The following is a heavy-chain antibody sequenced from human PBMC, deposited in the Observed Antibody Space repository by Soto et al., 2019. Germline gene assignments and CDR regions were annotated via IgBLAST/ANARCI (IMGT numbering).Heavy chain of an antibody. Sequence: SETLSLTCTVSGGSISLHYWSWIRQPPGKGLEWIGYIYYSGSTTYNPSLKSRVTISADTSKNQFSLKLTSVTAADTAVYYCARDAGGPFDNWGQGTQVTVSS. CDR3: ARDAGGPFDN. V-gene: IGHV4-59*11. D-gene: IGHD2-15*01. CDR1: GGSISLHY. CDR2: IYYSGST. J-gene: IGHJ4*02.